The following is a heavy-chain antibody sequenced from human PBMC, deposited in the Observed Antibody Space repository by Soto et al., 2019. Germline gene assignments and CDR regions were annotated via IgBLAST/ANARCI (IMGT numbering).Heavy chain of an antibody. Sequence: ASVKVSCKAAGYTFSGYYMHWVRQAPGQGLEWMGWINPNSGGTNYAQKFQGRVTMTRDTSISTAYMQLSRLRSDDTAVYYCARRYVCCYGSGTGPYYYGMDVWGQGTTVTVSS. CDR2: INPNSGGT. CDR3: ARRYVCCYGSGTGPYYYGMDV. J-gene: IGHJ6*02. D-gene: IGHD3-10*01. V-gene: IGHV1-2*02. CDR1: GYTFSGYY.